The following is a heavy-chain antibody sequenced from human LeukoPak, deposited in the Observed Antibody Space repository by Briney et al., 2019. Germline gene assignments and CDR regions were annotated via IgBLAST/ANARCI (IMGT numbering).Heavy chain of an antibody. CDR1: GGSISSYY. D-gene: IGHD4-17*01. CDR3: ARNGDYGTTDNAFDI. V-gene: IGHV4-59*08. Sequence: SETLSLTCTVSGGSISSYYWSWIRQPPGKGLEWIGSIYHSGSTYYNPSLKSRVTISVDTSKNQFSLKLSSVTAADTAVYYCARNGDYGTTDNAFDIWGQGTMVTVSS. J-gene: IGHJ3*02. CDR2: IYHSGST.